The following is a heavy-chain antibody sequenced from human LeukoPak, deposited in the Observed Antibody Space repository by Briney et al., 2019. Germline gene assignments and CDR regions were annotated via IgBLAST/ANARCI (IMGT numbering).Heavy chain of an antibody. J-gene: IGHJ4*02. CDR2: IWHDGSNK. D-gene: IGHD3-22*01. V-gene: IGHV3-33*01. CDR1: GFTFSSYG. Sequence: GRSLRLSCAASGFTFSSYGVHWVRQAPGKGLEWVAVIWHDGSNKYYADSVKGRFTISRDNSKNTLYLQMNILRAEDTAVYYCARNYYDSSGYYYHDYWGQGTLVTVSS. CDR3: ARNYYDSSGYYYHDY.